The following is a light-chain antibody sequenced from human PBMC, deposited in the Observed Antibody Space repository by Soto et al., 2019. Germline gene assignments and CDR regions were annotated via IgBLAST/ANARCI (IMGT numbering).Light chain of an antibody. Sequence: IQFTQSPSFLSASVGDRVSRTCRASQGISSYLAWYQQKPGKAPKLLIYAAPTLQSGVPSRFSGSGSGTEFTLTISSLQPEDFATYYCQQLNSYPLTFGQGTRLEI. CDR1: QGISSY. CDR2: AAP. CDR3: QQLNSYPLT. V-gene: IGKV1-9*01. J-gene: IGKJ5*01.